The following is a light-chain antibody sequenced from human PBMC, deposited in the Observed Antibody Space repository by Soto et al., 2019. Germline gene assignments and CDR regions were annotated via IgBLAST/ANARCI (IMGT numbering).Light chain of an antibody. J-gene: IGKJ4*01. CDR1: QGVSNY. CDR3: QQLNSYPLT. Sequence: DIQLTQSPSFLSASVGDRVTITCRASQGVSNYLAWYQQKPGKAPNLLISAASTLQSGVPLRFSGSGSGTEFTLPIRILQPEDVATYYCQQLNSYPLTFGGGTKVEI. CDR2: AAS. V-gene: IGKV1-9*01.